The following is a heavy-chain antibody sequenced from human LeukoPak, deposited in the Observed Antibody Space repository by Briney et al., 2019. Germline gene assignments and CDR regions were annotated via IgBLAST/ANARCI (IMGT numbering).Heavy chain of an antibody. CDR3: AKPARVGAVDY. CDR2: ISGSSGNT. D-gene: IGHD6-13*01. V-gene: IGHV3-23*01. CDR1: GFTFSSYG. J-gene: IGHJ4*02. Sequence: GGSLRLSCGVSGFTFSSYGMHWVRQAPGKGLEWVSAISGSSGNTHYADSVKGRFTISRDNSKNTLYLQMNSLRAEDTAIYYCAKPARVGAVDYWGQGTLVTVSS.